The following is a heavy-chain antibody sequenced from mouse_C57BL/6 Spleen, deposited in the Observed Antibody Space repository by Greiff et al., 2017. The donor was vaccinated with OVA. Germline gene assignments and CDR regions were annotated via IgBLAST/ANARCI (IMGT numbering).Heavy chain of an antibody. D-gene: IGHD1-1*01. CDR1: GFTFSSYG. CDR2: ISSGGSYT. J-gene: IGHJ2*01. Sequence: EVQLVESGGDLVKPGGSLKLSCAASGFTFSSYGMSSVRQTPDKRLEWVATISSGGSYTYYPDSVKGRFTISRDNAKNTLYLQMSSLKSEDTAMYYCARHYYGSSYYFDYWGQGTTLTVSS. V-gene: IGHV5-6*01. CDR3: ARHYYGSSYYFDY.